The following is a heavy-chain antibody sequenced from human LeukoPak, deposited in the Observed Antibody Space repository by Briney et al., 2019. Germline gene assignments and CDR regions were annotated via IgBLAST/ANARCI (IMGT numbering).Heavy chain of an antibody. CDR1: GGSISSGGYS. Sequence: SETLSLTCAVSGGSISSGGYSWSWIRQPPGKGLEWIGYIYHSGSTYHNPSLKSRVTISVDRSKNQFSLKLSSVTAADTAVYHCARDSGSNFDYWGQGTLVTVSS. D-gene: IGHD3/OR15-3a*01. J-gene: IGHJ4*02. CDR3: ARDSGSNFDY. V-gene: IGHV4-30-2*01. CDR2: IYHSGST.